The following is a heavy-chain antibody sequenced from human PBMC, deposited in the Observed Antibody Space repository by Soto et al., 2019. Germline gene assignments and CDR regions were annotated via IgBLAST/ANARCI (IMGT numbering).Heavy chain of an antibody. CDR3: AREDSSGYKLFDY. D-gene: IGHD3-22*01. J-gene: IGHJ4*02. CDR1: GGSISGYY. CDR2: IYYSGST. Sequence: PSETLSLTCTVSGGSISGYYWSWIRQPPGKGLEWIGYIYYSGSTGYNPSLRRRLTISEDTSKNQFSLRLTSVTAADTAVYYCAREDSSGYKLFDYWGQGTLVTVSS. V-gene: IGHV4-59*01.